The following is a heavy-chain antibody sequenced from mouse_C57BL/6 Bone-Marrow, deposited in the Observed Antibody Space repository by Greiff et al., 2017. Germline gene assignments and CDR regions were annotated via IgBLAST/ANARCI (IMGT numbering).Heavy chain of an antibody. V-gene: IGHV1-59*01. J-gene: IGHJ3*02. Sequence: QVQLQQPGAELVRPGTSVKLSCKASGYTFTSYWMRWVKQRPGHGLEWIGVIDPSDGHTNYNQKFKGKATLTVDTSSSTAYMQLSSLTSEDSAVYYCASDGYSTCGYWGQGNLVTVSA. D-gene: IGHD2-3*01. CDR3: ASDGYSTCGY. CDR1: GYTFTSYW. CDR2: IDPSDGHT.